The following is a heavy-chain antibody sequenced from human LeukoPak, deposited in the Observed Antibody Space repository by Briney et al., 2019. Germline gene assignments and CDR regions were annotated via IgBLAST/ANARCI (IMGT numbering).Heavy chain of an antibody. D-gene: IGHD3-3*01. CDR2: IYHSGST. Sequence: SETLSLTCAVSGDSISGGYYWGWIRQPPGKGLEWIGSIYHSGSTYYNPSLKSRVTISVDTSKNQFSLKLSSVTAADTAVYYCSRLAYYDFWSGRSNWFDPWGQGTLVTVTS. V-gene: IGHV4-38-2*01. J-gene: IGHJ5*02. CDR1: GDSISGGYY. CDR3: SRLAYYDFWSGRSNWFDP.